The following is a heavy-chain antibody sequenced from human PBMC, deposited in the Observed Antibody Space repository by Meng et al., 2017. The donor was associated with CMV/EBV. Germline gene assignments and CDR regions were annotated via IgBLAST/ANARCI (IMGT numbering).Heavy chain of an antibody. CDR1: GGSISSGSYY. CDR3: AREAFKVLFFPFDP. CDR2: IYTSGST. Sequence: QLQWSGPDLVKPAQTLSLTCTVSGGSISSGSYYWSWIRQPAGKGLELIGRIYTSGSTNYNPSLKSRVTISVDTSKNQFSLKLSSVTAADTAVYYCAREAFKVLFFPFDPWGQGTLVTVSS. V-gene: IGHV4-61*02. J-gene: IGHJ5*02. D-gene: IGHD1-1*01.